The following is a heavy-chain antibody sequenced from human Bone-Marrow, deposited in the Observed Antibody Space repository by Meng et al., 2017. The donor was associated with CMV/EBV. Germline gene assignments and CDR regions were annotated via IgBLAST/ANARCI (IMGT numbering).Heavy chain of an antibody. D-gene: IGHD3-3*01. Sequence: GESLKISCAASGFTFSSYAMHWVRQAPGKGLEWVAVISYDGSNKYYADSVKGRFTISRDNSKNTLYLQMNSLRAEDTAVYYYARDFWRGLDYWGQGTLVTVSS. CDR1: GFTFSSYA. J-gene: IGHJ4*02. CDR3: ARDFWRGLDY. V-gene: IGHV3-30-3*01. CDR2: ISYDGSNK.